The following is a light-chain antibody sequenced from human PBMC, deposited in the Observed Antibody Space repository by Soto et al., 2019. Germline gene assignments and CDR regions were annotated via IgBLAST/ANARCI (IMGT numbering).Light chain of an antibody. CDR2: EVS. J-gene: IGLJ2*01. V-gene: IGLV2-14*01. CDR3: SSYTSSNTLV. CDR1: SSDVGAYNY. Sequence: QSALTQPASVSGSPGQSITISCTGTSSDVGAYNYVSWYQQHPGKAPKLIIFEVSDRPSGVAKRFSGSKSGNTASLTISGLQAEDAADYYCSSYTSSNTLVFGGGTKLTVL.